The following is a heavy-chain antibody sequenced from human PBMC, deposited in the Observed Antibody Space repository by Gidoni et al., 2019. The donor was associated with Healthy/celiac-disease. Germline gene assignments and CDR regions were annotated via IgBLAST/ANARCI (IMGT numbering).Heavy chain of an antibody. Sequence: QVQLVQSGAEVKKPGASVKVSCKASGYTFTSYDINWVRQATGQGLEWMGWMNPNSGNTGYAQKFQGRVTMTRNTSISTAYMELSSLRSEDTAVYYCARWGSSWSIPRRANNWFDPWGQGTLVTVSS. V-gene: IGHV1-8*01. CDR3: ARWGSSWSIPRRANNWFDP. CDR2: MNPNSGNT. CDR1: GYTFTSYD. D-gene: IGHD6-13*01. J-gene: IGHJ5*02.